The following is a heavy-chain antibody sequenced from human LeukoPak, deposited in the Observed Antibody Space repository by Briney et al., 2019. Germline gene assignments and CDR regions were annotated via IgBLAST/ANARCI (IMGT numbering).Heavy chain of an antibody. J-gene: IGHJ4*02. CDR1: GYTFTSYG. D-gene: IGHD6-13*01. CDR3: TRDLPYSSSWESIDY. Sequence: ASVKVSCKASGYTFTSYGINWVRQAPGQGPEWMGWISAYNGNTKYAQNLQGRITMTTDTSTSTAYMELRCLRSDDTAVYYCTRDLPYSSSWESIDYWGQGTLVTVSS. V-gene: IGHV1-18*01. CDR2: ISAYNGNT.